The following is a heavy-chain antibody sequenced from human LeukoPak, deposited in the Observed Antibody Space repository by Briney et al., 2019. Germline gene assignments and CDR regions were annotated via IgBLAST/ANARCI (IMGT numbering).Heavy chain of an antibody. CDR3: ARDSGSGNNDY. D-gene: IGHD1-26*01. CDR1: GYTFTSYG. Sequence: ASVKASCKASGYTFTSYGINWVRQAPGQGLEWMGWISAYNGNTNYAQRLQGRVTMTTDTSTSTAYMELRSLRSEDAAVYYCARDSGSGNNDYWGQGTLVTVSS. J-gene: IGHJ4*02. CDR2: ISAYNGNT. V-gene: IGHV1-18*01.